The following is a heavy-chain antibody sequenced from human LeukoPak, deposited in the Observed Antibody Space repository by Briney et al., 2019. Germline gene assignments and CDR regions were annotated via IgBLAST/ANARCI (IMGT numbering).Heavy chain of an antibody. V-gene: IGHV3-7*05. CDR1: GFTFSSYW. Sequence: PGGSLRLSCAASGFTFSSYWMSWVRQAPGKGLEWVANIKQDGSEKYYVDSVKGRFTISRDNSKNMLHLQMSSLRPEDTAVYYCVRDLGEPLDYWGQGTLVTVSS. J-gene: IGHJ4*02. CDR2: IKQDGSEK. CDR3: VRDLGEPLDY. D-gene: IGHD3-16*01.